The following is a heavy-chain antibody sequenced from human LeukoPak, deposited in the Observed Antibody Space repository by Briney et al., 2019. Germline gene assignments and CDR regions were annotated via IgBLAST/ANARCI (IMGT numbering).Heavy chain of an antibody. V-gene: IGHV1-2*02. J-gene: IGHJ4*02. D-gene: IGHD2-15*01. CDR1: GYTFTGYD. Sequence: ASVKVSCKASGYTFTGYDIHWVRQAPGQGLEWMGWINPNSGGTKYAQKFQARVTMTRHTSISTAYMELSRLISDDTAVYYCARAQTYCSGVTCYSDSWGQGTLVTVSS. CDR3: ARAQTYCSGVTCYSDS. CDR2: INPNSGGT.